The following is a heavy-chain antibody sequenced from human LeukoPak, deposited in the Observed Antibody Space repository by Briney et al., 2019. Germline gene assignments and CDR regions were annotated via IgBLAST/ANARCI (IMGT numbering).Heavy chain of an antibody. CDR3: ARDYSNYYYYYYMDV. J-gene: IGHJ6*03. CDR1: GFTFSSYS. Sequence: GGSLRLSCAASGFTFSSYSMNCVPQAPGKGLEWVSSISSSSSYIYYADSVKGRFTISRDNAKNSLYLQMNSLRAEDTAVYYCARDYSNYYYYYYMDVWGKGTTVTVSS. V-gene: IGHV3-21*01. CDR2: ISSSSSYI. D-gene: IGHD4-11*01.